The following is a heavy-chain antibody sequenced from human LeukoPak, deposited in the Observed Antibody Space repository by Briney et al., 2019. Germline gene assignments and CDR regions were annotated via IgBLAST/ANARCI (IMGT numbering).Heavy chain of an antibody. CDR3: ARHIPDFWSGFGDYYYYYMDV. CDR2: IYYSGST. Sequence: WIRQPPGKGLEWIGSIYYSGSTYYNPSLKSRVTISVDTSKNQFSLKLSSVTAADTAVYYCARHIPDFWSGFGDYYYYYMDVWGKGTTVTVSS. D-gene: IGHD3-3*01. J-gene: IGHJ6*03. V-gene: IGHV4-39*01.